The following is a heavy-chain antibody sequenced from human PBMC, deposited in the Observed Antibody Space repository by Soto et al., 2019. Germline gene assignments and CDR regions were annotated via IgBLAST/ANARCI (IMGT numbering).Heavy chain of an antibody. CDR1: GFTFSTFD. J-gene: IGHJ4*02. CDR2: IRGVAGST. CDR3: VKGAWLDY. V-gene: IGHV3-23*01. Sequence: EVQLLESGGGLVQPGGSLRLSCAASGFTFSTFDMTWVRQAPGKGLEWVSLIRGVAGSTHYPDSVKGRFTISKDTSNNVWYLEMNSLRADDTAVYFCVKGAWLDYWGQGNMVTVSS.